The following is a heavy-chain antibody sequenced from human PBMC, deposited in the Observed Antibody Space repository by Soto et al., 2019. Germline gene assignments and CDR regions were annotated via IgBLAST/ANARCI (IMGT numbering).Heavy chain of an antibody. V-gene: IGHV1-69*01. J-gene: IGHJ6*02. D-gene: IGHD6-19*01. Sequence: GTFSSYAISWVRQAPGQGLEWMGGIIPIFGTANYAQKFQGRVTITADESTSTSYMEVNNLRSEDTAVYYCAKVRYSSPMGYYYGMDVWGQGTTVTVSS. CDR2: IIPIFGTA. CDR3: AKVRYSSPMGYYYGMDV. CDR1: GTFSSYA.